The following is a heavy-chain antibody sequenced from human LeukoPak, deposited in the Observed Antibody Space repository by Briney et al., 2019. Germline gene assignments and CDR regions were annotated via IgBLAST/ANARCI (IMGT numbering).Heavy chain of an antibody. V-gene: IGHV4-59*12. Sequence: PSETLSLTCIVSGGSISSYYWSWIRQPPGKGLEWIGYIYYSGSTNYNPSLKSRVTISVDTSKNQFSLKLSSVTAADTAVYYCARPGVGSGRYGAFDIWGQGTMVTVSS. CDR1: GGSISSYY. D-gene: IGHD5-18*01. J-gene: IGHJ3*02. CDR3: ARPGVGSGRYGAFDI. CDR2: IYYSGST.